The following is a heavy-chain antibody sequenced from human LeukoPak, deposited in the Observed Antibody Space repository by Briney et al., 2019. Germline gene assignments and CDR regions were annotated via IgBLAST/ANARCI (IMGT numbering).Heavy chain of an antibody. CDR3: ARNHYDILTGYCYDY. CDR2: ISSNGGST. Sequence: GGSLRLSCSASGFTFSSYAMHWVRQAPGKGLEYVSAISSNGGSTYYADSVKGRFTISRDNAKNSLYLQMNSLRAEDTAVYYCARNHYDILTGYCYDYWGQGTLVTVSS. J-gene: IGHJ4*02. D-gene: IGHD3-9*01. V-gene: IGHV3-64*04. CDR1: GFTFSSYA.